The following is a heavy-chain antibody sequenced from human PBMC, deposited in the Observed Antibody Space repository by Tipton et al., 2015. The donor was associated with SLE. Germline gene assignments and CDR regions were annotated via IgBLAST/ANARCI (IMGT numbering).Heavy chain of an antibody. J-gene: IGHJ4*02. CDR2: IGSDRGNE. CDR1: GFTFSRSG. CDR3: VKDNPVASY. D-gene: IGHD4-23*01. Sequence: GSLRLSCVASGFTFSRSGFHWVRQAPGRGLEWVAFIGSDRGNEHYADSVKGRFTTSRDNFKNTLYLQMNRLESEDRAVYYCVKDNPVASYWGQGTLVTVSS. V-gene: IGHV3-30*02.